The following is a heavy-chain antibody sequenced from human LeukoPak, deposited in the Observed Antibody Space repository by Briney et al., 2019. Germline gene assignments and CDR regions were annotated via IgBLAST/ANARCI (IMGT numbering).Heavy chain of an antibody. CDR3: ARYYYGTGSLDY. V-gene: IGHV1-69*13. J-gene: IGHJ4*02. D-gene: IGHD3-10*01. CDR1: GGTFSSYA. CDR2: IIPIFATA. Sequence: GASVKVSCKASGGTFSSYAISWVRQAPGQGLEWMGGIIPIFATANYAQKFQGRVTITADESTSTAYMELSSLRSEDTAVYYCARYYYGTGSLDYWGQGTLVTVSS.